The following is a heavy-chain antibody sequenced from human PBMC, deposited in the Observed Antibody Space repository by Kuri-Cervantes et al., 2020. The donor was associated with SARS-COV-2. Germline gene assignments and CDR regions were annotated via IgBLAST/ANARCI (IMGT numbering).Heavy chain of an antibody. D-gene: IGHD6-19*01. CDR1: GGSFSGYY. V-gene: IGHV4-34*01. Sequence: SETLSLTCAVYGGSFSGYYWSWIRQPPGKGLEWIGEINHSGSTNYNPSLKSRVTISVDTSKNQFSLKLSSVTAAGTAVYYCARDIAVASGYYFDYWGQGTLVTVSS. J-gene: IGHJ4*02. CDR3: ARDIAVASGYYFDY. CDR2: INHSGST.